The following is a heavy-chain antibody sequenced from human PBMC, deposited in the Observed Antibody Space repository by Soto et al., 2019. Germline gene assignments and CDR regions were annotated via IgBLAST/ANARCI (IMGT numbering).Heavy chain of an antibody. Sequence: QVQLVESGGGVVQPGRSLRLSCAASGFTFSSYAMHWVRQAPGKGLEWVAVISYDGSNKYYADSVKGRFTISRDNSKNTLYLQMNSLRAEDTAVYYCAKDQKWFAVAGRGGNWFDPWGQGTLVTVSS. V-gene: IGHV3-30*04. CDR3: AKDQKWFAVAGRGGNWFDP. CDR1: GFTFSSYA. D-gene: IGHD6-19*01. CDR2: ISYDGSNK. J-gene: IGHJ5*02.